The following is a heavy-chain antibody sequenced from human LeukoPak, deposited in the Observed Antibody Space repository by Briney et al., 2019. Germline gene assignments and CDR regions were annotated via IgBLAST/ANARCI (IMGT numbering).Heavy chain of an antibody. D-gene: IGHD5-18*01. CDR1: GDSISSSRHY. Sequence: SETLSLTCTVSGDSISSSRHYWSWIRQPAGKGLEWIGRIYPSGNTNYNPSLKSRVTISLDTSKNRFSLNVRSVTAADTAVYYCARDVPTVQLWRTDAFDIWGQGTMVTVSS. V-gene: IGHV4-61*02. CDR2: IYPSGNT. J-gene: IGHJ3*02. CDR3: ARDVPTVQLWRTDAFDI.